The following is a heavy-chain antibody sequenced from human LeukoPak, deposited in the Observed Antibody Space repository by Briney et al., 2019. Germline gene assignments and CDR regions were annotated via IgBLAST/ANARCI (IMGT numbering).Heavy chain of an antibody. CDR3: ARGNLWFGELVY. D-gene: IGHD3-10*01. J-gene: IGHJ4*02. Sequence: LPGGSLRLSCAASGFTFSSYSMSWVRQAPGKGLEWVSAFSGNGGSTYYADSVKGRFTISRDNSKNTLYLQMNSLRAEDTAVYYCARGNLWFGELVYWGQGTLVTVSS. CDR2: FSGNGGST. V-gene: IGHV3-23*01. CDR1: GFTFSSYS.